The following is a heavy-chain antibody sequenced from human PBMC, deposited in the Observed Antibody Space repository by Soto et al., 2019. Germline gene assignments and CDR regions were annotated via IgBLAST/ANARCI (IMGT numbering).Heavy chain of an antibody. Sequence: QVQLVQSGAEVKKPGASVNVSCKASGYTFTDYYMHWVRQAPGQGLEWMGWINPNSGGTNYAQKFQGRVTITSVTAISKAYMEVSRLRCDDRALDYGAKDCNILVLACATGGMDFWGQGTVVTVSS. CDR1: GYTFTDYY. J-gene: IGHJ6*02. D-gene: IGHD2-15*01. V-gene: IGHV1-2*02. CDR2: INPNSGGT. CDR3: AKDCNILVLACATGGMDF.